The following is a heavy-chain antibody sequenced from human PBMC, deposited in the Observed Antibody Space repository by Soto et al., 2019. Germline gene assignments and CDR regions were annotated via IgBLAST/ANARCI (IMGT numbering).Heavy chain of an antibody. V-gene: IGHV3-23*01. CDR1: GFTFSSYA. D-gene: IGHD6-6*01. J-gene: IGHJ4*02. Sequence: SLRLSCTASGFTFSSYAMRWVRQAPGKGLEWVSAISGSGGNTYYADSVKGRFTISRDNSKNTLYLQMNSLRAEGTAVYYCAKSITARPFDYWGQGALVTVSS. CDR2: ISGSGGNT. CDR3: AKSITARPFDY.